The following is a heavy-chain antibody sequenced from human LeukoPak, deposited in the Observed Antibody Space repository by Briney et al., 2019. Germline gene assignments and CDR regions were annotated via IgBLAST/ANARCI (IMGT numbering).Heavy chain of an antibody. CDR3: AKAYGDYVNYFDY. Sequence: PGGSLRLSCAASGFIVNTNYMTWVRQAPGKGLEWVSAISGSGGSTYYADSVKGRFTISRDNSKNTLYLQMNSLRAEDTAVYYCAKAYGDYVNYFDYWGQGTLVTVSS. V-gene: IGHV3-23*01. CDR2: ISGSGGST. J-gene: IGHJ4*02. CDR1: GFIVNTNY. D-gene: IGHD4-17*01.